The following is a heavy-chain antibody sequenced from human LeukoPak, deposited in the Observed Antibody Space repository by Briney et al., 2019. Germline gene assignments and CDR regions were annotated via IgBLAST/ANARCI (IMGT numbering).Heavy chain of an antibody. CDR2: IFGSGGST. Sequence: GGSLRLSCAASGFTFSSYAMYWVRQAPGKGLEWVSGIFGSGGSTHYADSVKGRFTISRDNSKNTVYMQMNSLRAEDTAVYYSAYSTTANVRRGFRGWHVDYWGQGTLVTVSS. CDR3: AYSTTANVRRGFRGWHVDY. J-gene: IGHJ4*02. V-gene: IGHV3-23*01. D-gene: IGHD2-8*01. CDR1: GFTFSSYA.